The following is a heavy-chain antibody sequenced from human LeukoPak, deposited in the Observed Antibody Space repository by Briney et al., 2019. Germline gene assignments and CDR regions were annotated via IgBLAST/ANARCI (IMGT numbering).Heavy chain of an antibody. Sequence: PGGSLRLSCEASGFTFSSYEMHWVRQAPGKGLEWVAVISDDGSNKYYADSVKGRFTISRDNAKNTLYLQMNSLRAEDTAVYYCARDRECGSTSCYNAFDIWGQGTMVTVSS. D-gene: IGHD2-2*02. J-gene: IGHJ3*02. CDR1: GFTFSSYE. CDR3: ARDRECGSTSCYNAFDI. V-gene: IGHV3-30*01. CDR2: ISDDGSNK.